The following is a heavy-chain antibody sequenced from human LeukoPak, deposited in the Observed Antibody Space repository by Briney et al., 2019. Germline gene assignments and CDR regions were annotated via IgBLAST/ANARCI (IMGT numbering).Heavy chain of an antibody. Sequence: PSETLSLTCTASGDPVSNPLSYWSWRRQAAGKGLESTVRIYRTDNTNYNPSRAGRLSTSVDTSTNQFSLKLYSVTAGDTAIYYCASEFDVGSLDLAFGYWGHG. CDR1: GDPVSNPLSY. CDR3: ASEFDVGSLDLAFGY. CDR2: IYRTDNT. D-gene: IGHD1-26*01. J-gene: IGHJ4*01. V-gene: IGHV4-61*02.